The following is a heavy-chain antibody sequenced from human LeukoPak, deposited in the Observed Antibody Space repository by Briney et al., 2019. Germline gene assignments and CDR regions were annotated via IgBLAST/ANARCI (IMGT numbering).Heavy chain of an antibody. Sequence: PGGSLKLFCSASGFTFSSYAMHWVRQAPGKGLEYVSGLSSNGGYTYYADSVKDRFIISRDNSKNTLYLQMSSLRAEDTAVYYCVKTYGMGSFPNWGQGTLVTVSS. CDR3: VKTYGMGSFPN. CDR2: LSSNGGYT. J-gene: IGHJ4*02. CDR1: GFTFSSYA. D-gene: IGHD3-10*01. V-gene: IGHV3-64D*06.